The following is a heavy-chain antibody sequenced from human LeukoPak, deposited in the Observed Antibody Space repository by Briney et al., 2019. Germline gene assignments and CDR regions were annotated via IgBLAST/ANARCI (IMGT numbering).Heavy chain of an antibody. J-gene: IGHJ4*02. CDR2: FYYGGGT. CDR3: ARHSSGWHFDS. D-gene: IGHD6-19*01. CDR1: GVSVSNHS. V-gene: IGHV4-59*02. Sequence: KSSETLSRTCSVSGVSVSNHSWSWLRQPPGKGLEWIGWFYYGGGTYFNPSLGSRVTISADTSSNQLSLNLRFLPAADTAVYYCARHSSGWHFDSWGQGALVTVSS.